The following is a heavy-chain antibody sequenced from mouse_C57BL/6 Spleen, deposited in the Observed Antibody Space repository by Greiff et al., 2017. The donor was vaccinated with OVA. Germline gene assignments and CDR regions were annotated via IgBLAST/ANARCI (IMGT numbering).Heavy chain of an antibody. Sequence: VKLKQPGAELVRPGSSVKLSCKASGYTFTSYWMHWVKQRPIQGLEWIGNIDPSDSETHYNQKFKDKATLTVDKSSSTAYMQLSSLTSEDSAVYYCARRSFRYFDVWGTGTTVTVSS. V-gene: IGHV1-52*01. J-gene: IGHJ1*03. CDR1: GYTFTSYW. CDR3: ARRSFRYFDV. CDR2: IDPSDSET.